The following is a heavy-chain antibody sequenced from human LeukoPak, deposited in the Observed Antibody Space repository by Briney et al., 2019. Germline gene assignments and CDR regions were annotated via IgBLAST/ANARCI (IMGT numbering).Heavy chain of an antibody. CDR3: ARGFYYYDSSGYHGGYGMNV. J-gene: IGHJ6*02. D-gene: IGHD3-22*01. CDR2: INHSGST. CDR1: GGSFSGYY. V-gene: IGHV4-34*01. Sequence: SETLSLTCAVYGGSFSGYYWSWIRQPPGKGLEWIGEINHSGSTNYNPSLKSRVTISVDTSKNQFSLKLSSVTAADTAVYYCARGFYYYDSSGYHGGYGMNVWGQGTTVTVSS.